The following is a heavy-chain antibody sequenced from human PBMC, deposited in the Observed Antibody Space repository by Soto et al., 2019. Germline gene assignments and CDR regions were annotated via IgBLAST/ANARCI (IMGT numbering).Heavy chain of an antibody. Sequence: GGSLRLSCAASGFTFSSYAMSWVRQAPGKGLEWVSAISGSGGSTYYADSVKGRFTISRDNSKNTLYLQMNSLRAEDTAVYYCATSGGSGNDAFDIWGQGTMVTVSS. CDR1: GFTFSSYA. CDR2: ISGSGGST. J-gene: IGHJ3*02. V-gene: IGHV3-23*01. CDR3: ATSGGSGNDAFDI. D-gene: IGHD2-15*01.